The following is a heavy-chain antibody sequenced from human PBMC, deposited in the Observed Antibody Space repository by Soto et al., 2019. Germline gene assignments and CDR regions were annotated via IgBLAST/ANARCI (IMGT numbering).Heavy chain of an antibody. CDR2: ISYDGSNK. Sequence: QVQLVESGGGVVQPGRSLRLSCAASGFTFSSYAMHWVRQAPGKGLEWVAVISYDGSNKYYADSVKGRFTISRDNSKNTLYLQMNSLRAEDTAVYYCARSYDFWSGYGYYYGMDVWGQGTTVTVSS. CDR3: ARSYDFWSGYGYYYGMDV. V-gene: IGHV3-30-3*01. D-gene: IGHD3-3*01. CDR1: GFTFSSYA. J-gene: IGHJ6*02.